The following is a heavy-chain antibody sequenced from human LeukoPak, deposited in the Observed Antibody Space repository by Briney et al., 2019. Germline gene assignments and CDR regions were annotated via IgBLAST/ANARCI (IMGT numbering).Heavy chain of an antibody. D-gene: IGHD2-2*01. CDR2: TSTSGGST. V-gene: IGHV3-23*01. CDR3: AKWDLGYCTGTRCKGGDY. CDR1: GFTFSNYA. J-gene: IGHJ4*02. Sequence: GGSLRLSCAASGFTFSNYAMSWVRQAPGKGLEWVSATSTSGGSTYYADSVKGRFTISRDNSENTLYLQVNSLRAEDTAVYYCAKWDLGYCTGTRCKGGDYWGQGTLVTVSS.